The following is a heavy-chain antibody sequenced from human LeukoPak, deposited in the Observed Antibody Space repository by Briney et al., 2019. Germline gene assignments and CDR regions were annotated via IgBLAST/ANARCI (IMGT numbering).Heavy chain of an antibody. Sequence: GGSLRLSCAASGFTFSSYGMSWVRQAPGKGLEWVSAISGSGGSTYYADSVKGRFTISRDNAKNSLYLQMNSLRAEDTAVYYCARGGLSYFDYWGQGTLVTVSS. CDR1: GFTFSSYG. CDR3: ARGGLSYFDY. CDR2: ISGSGGST. D-gene: IGHD3-16*01. V-gene: IGHV3-23*01. J-gene: IGHJ4*02.